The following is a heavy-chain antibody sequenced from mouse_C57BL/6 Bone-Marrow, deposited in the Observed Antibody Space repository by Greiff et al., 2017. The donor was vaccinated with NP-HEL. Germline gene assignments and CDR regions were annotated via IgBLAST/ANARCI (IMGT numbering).Heavy chain of an antibody. Sequence: QVQLKQSGPELVKPGASVKISCKASGYAFSSSWMNWVKQRPGKGLEWIGRIYPGDGDTNYNGKFKGKATLTADKSSSTAYMQLSSLTSEDSAVYFCARLLITTVDYWGQGTTLTVSS. J-gene: IGHJ2*01. CDR2: IYPGDGDT. CDR1: GYAFSSSW. CDR3: ARLLITTVDY. D-gene: IGHD1-1*01. V-gene: IGHV1-82*01.